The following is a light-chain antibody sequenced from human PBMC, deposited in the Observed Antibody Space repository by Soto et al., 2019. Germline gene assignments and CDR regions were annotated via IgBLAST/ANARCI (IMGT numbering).Light chain of an antibody. CDR3: QQYATLVT. CDR1: QSVDRW. J-gene: IGKJ1*01. Sequence: DIQMTQSPSTLSASVGDRVTITCRASQSVDRWLAWYQQRPGKAPKALIYEASNLESGVPSRFSGSGSGTDFTLTITSLQPDDIATYYCQQYATLVTFGQGTMV. CDR2: EAS. V-gene: IGKV1-5*03.